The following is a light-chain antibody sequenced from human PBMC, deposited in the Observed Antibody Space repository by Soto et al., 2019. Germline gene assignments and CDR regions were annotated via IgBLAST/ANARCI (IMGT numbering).Light chain of an antibody. Sequence: QSALTQPASVSGSPGQSITISCTGTSSDIGGYNFVSWYQQYPGKAPKLLISDVSYRPSGVSNRFSGSKSGNTASLTISGLQAEDEADYYCSSFITSTSCVFGTGTKVTVL. J-gene: IGLJ1*01. CDR1: SSDIGGYNF. V-gene: IGLV2-14*03. CDR3: SSFITSTSCV. CDR2: DVS.